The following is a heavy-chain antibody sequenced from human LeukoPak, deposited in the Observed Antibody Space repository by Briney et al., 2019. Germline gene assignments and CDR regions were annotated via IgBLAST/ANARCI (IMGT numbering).Heavy chain of an antibody. V-gene: IGHV1-69*13. Sequence: GASVKVSCKASGGTFSSYAISWVRQAPGQGLEWMGGIIPIFGTANYAQKFQGRVTITADESTSTAYMELSSLRSEDTAVYYCARVHSKGNWFDPWGQGTLVTVSS. D-gene: IGHD4-11*01. CDR2: IIPIFGTA. J-gene: IGHJ5*02. CDR3: ARVHSKGNWFDP. CDR1: GGTFSSYA.